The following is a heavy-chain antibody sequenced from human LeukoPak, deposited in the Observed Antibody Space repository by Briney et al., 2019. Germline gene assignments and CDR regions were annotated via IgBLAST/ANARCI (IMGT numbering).Heavy chain of an antibody. V-gene: IGHV3-66*01. CDR3: ARGADYYDNSGYFTDGTFDY. CDR1: GFTVSNYA. D-gene: IGHD3-22*01. Sequence: GGSLRLSCAASGFTVSNYAMGWVRQAPGKGLEWVSVIYSGGSTYYADSVKGRFTISRDNSKNTLYLQMNSLRAEDTAVYYCARGADYYDNSGYFTDGTFDYWGQGTLVTVSS. J-gene: IGHJ4*02. CDR2: IYSGGST.